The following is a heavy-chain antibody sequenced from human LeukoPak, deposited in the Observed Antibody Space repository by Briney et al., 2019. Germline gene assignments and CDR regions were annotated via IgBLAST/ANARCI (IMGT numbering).Heavy chain of an antibody. CDR1: GFTFRTYW. Sequence: GGSLRLSCAASGFTFRTYWMSWVRQAPGKGLEWVANIDQDASEKYYLDSVMGRFTISRDNAKNTLYLQMNSLRAEDTAVYYCAKCLGSGSRPFDYWGQGTLVTVSS. D-gene: IGHD3-10*01. J-gene: IGHJ4*02. CDR2: IDQDASEK. CDR3: AKCLGSGSRPFDY. V-gene: IGHV3-7*05.